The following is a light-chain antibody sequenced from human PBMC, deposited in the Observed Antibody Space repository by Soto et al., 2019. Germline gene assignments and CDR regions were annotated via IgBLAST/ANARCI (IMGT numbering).Light chain of an antibody. CDR2: EVI. J-gene: IGLJ2*01. Sequence: QSALTQPASVSGSPGQSITISCTGTSNDVGNYDLVSWYQQYPGEAPKLMIYEVIKRASGVSNRFSASKSGNTASLTISALQPEDEADYYCCSYAGRNTPVLFGGGTKVTVL. CDR3: CSYAGRNTPVL. V-gene: IGLV2-23*02. CDR1: SNDVGNYDL.